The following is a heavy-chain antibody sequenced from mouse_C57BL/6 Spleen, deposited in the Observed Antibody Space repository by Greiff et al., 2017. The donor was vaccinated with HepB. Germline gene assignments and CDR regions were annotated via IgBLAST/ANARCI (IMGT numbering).Heavy chain of an antibody. Sequence: EVQLQQSGPELVKPGASVKISCKASGYTFTDYYMNWVKQSHGKSLEWIGDINPNNGGTSYNQKFKGKATLTVDKSSSTAYMELRSLTSEDSAVYYCACSARMDYWGQGTSVTVSS. J-gene: IGHJ4*01. D-gene: IGHD3-3*01. V-gene: IGHV1-26*01. CDR1: GYTFTDYY. CDR2: INPNNGGT. CDR3: ACSARMDY.